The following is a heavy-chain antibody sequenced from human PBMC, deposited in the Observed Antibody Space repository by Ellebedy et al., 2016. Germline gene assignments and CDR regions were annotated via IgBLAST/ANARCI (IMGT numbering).Heavy chain of an antibody. CDR2: IYYSGST. J-gene: IGHJ6*02. V-gene: IGHV4-59*01. CDR3: ARGHIVATITGYYYYGMDV. D-gene: IGHD5-12*01. Sequence: SETLSLXXTVSGGSISSYYWSWIRQPPGKGLEWIGYIYYSGSTNYNPSLKSRVTISVDTSKNQFSLKLSSVTAADTAVYYCARGHIVATITGYYYYGMDVWGQGTTVTVSS. CDR1: GGSISSYY.